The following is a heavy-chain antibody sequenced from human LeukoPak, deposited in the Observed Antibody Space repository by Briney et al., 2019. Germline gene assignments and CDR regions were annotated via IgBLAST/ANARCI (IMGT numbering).Heavy chain of an antibody. V-gene: IGHV1-2*02. J-gene: IGHJ5*02. CDR1: GYTFTGYY. CDR2: INPNSGGT. D-gene: IGHD2-15*01. Sequence: ASVKVSCKASGYTFTGYYMHWVRQAPGQGLEWMGWINPNSGGTNYAQKFQGRVTMTRDTSISTAYMELSRLRSDDTAVYYCARSWWPRDLNWFDPWGRGTLVTVSS. CDR3: ARSWWPRDLNWFDP.